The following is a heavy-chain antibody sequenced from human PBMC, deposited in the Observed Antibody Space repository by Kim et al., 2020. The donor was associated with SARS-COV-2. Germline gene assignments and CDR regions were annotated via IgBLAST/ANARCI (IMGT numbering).Heavy chain of an antibody. Sequence: GGSLRLSCAASGYTVSTYGMHWVRQGPGKGLQWVAVIWADGSHKYYADSVKGRFTISRDNSKNTVYLQMNSLRAEDTAVYFCAKDSSITNLDFWGQGTLVTVSS. V-gene: IGHV3-33*06. CDR2: IWADGSHK. D-gene: IGHD3-10*01. J-gene: IGHJ4*02. CDR3: AKDSSITNLDF. CDR1: GYTVSTYG.